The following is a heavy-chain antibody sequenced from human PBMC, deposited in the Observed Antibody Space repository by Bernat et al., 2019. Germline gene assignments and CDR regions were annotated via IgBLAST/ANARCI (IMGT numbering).Heavy chain of an antibody. V-gene: IGHV3-7*01. CDR1: GFTFSNYW. CDR3: ARDRARSSRWFSGLDY. Sequence: EVQLVESGGGLVQPGGSLRLSCAASGFTFSNYWMSWVRQAPGKGLEWVANIKQDGSDKYYVDSVKGRFTISRDDAKNSLYLQMNSLRGEDTALYYCARDRARSSRWFSGLDYWGQGTLVTVSS. D-gene: IGHD6-13*01. J-gene: IGHJ4*02. CDR2: IKQDGSDK.